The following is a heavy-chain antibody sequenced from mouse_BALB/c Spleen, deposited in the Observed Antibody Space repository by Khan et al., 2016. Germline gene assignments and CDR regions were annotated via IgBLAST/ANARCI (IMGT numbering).Heavy chain of an antibody. CDR2: MSTGGHI. D-gene: IGHD2-4*01. Sequence: EVELLEPGGGLVKPGGSLKLSCAASGFTFSSYVMSSVRQTPENRLEWVASMSTGGHIYNPASVNGRFTISRDNDRKILYLQMASLRSEETAMYDCARGDDDRGYYYSIDYWGQGTSVTVSS. V-gene: IGHV5-6-5*01. J-gene: IGHJ4*01. CDR3: ARGDDDRGYYYSIDY. CDR1: GFTFSSYV.